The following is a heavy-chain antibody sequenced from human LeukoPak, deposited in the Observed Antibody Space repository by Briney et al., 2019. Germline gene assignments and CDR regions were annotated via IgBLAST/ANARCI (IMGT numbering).Heavy chain of an antibody. CDR2: IRYDGSNK. CDR3: AKEPPPLISSSPHFDY. CDR1: GFTFSSYG. D-gene: IGHD6-6*01. V-gene: IGHV3-30*02. Sequence: GGSLRLSCAASGFTFSSYGMHWVRQAPGKGLEWVAFIRYDGSNKYYADSVKGRFTISRDNSKNTLYLQMNSLRAEDTAVYYCAKEPPPLISSSPHFDYWGHGTLVTGS. J-gene: IGHJ4*01.